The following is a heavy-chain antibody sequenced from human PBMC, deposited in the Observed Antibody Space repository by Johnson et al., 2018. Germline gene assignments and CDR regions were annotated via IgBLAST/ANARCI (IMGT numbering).Heavy chain of an antibody. CDR3: ARGIYSGSYDLPYYADGMDV. V-gene: IGHV3-30*03. J-gene: IGHJ6*02. D-gene: IGHD1-26*01. Sequence: QVQLVESGGGVVQPGRSLRLSCAASGFTFSSYGMHWVRQAPGKGLEWVAVISYDGSNKYYADSVKGRFTISRDNSKNTLYLQMNSLRAEETAVYYCARGIYSGSYDLPYYADGMDVWGQGTTVTVCS. CDR1: GFTFSSYG. CDR2: ISYDGSNK.